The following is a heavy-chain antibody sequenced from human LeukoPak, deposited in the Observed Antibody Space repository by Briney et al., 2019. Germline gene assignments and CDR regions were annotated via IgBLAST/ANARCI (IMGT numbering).Heavy chain of an antibody. CDR1: GFTFSSYS. D-gene: IGHD3-10*01. V-gene: IGHV3-21*01. J-gene: IGHJ5*02. CDR2: ISSSSSYI. Sequence: GGSLRLSCAASGFTFSSYSMNWVRQAPGKGLEWVSSISSSSSYIYYADSVKGRFTISRDNAKNSLYLQMTSLRAEDTAVYYCARDKLLGFGELSPWFDPWGQGTLVTVSS. CDR3: ARDKLLGFGELSPWFDP.